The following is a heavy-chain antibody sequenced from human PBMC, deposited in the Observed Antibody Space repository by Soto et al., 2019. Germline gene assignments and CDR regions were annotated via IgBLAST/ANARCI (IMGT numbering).Heavy chain of an antibody. V-gene: IGHV3-30-3*01. CDR1: GCNFVTYS. Sequence: PVVSLILACFSSGCNFVTYSIQWFRQAPVNWLQWVALIAYDGINTYYADSVKGRFTISRDNSKNTLHLQMNSLRPEDTGVYFCARVTHGNHIYSFSGLEVWGQGTPVTVSS. J-gene: IGHJ6*02. D-gene: IGHD2-21*01. CDR3: ARVTHGNHIYSFSGLEV. CDR2: IAYDGINT.